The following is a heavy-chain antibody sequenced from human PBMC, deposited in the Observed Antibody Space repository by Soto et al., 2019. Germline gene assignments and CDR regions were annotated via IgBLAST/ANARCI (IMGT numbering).Heavy chain of an antibody. Sequence: GGSLRLSCAASGFTFSSYGMHWVRQAPGKGLEWVAVISYDGSNKYYADSVKGRFTISRDNSKNTLYLQMNSLRAEDTAVYYCAKDDGTTRGYSYGYPYYFDYWGQGTLVTVSS. V-gene: IGHV3-30*18. J-gene: IGHJ4*02. D-gene: IGHD5-18*01. CDR1: GFTFSSYG. CDR2: ISYDGSNK. CDR3: AKDDGTTRGYSYGYPYYFDY.